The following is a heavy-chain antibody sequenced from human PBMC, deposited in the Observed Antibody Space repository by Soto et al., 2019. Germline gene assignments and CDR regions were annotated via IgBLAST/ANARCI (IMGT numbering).Heavy chain of an antibody. CDR2: IYYSGST. Sequence: PSETLSLTCTVSGGSISSYYWSWIRQPPGKGLEWIGYIYYSGSTNYNPSLKSRVTISVDTSKNQFSLKLSSVTAADTAVYYCARTRRGSGSEPSRVMDVWGQGTTVTVSS. D-gene: IGHD6-19*01. J-gene: IGHJ6*02. CDR3: ARTRRGSGSEPSRVMDV. V-gene: IGHV4-59*01. CDR1: GGSISSYY.